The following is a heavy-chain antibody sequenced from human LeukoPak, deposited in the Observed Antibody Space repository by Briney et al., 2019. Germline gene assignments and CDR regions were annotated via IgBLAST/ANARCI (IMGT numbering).Heavy chain of an antibody. CDR2: ISSSSSYI. CDR3: ARDLNNYDILTGYSVGDAFDI. V-gene: IGHV3-21*01. D-gene: IGHD3-9*01. CDR1: GFTFSSYG. J-gene: IGHJ3*02. Sequence: GGSLRLSCAASGFTFSSYGMHWVRQAPGKGLEWVSSISSSSSYIYYADSVKGRFTISRDNAKNSLYLQMNSLRAEDTAVYYCARDLNNYDILTGYSVGDAFDIWGQGTMVTVSS.